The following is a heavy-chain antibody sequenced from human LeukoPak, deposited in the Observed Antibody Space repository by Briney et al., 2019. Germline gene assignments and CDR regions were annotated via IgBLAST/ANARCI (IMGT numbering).Heavy chain of an antibody. J-gene: IGHJ6*02. CDR1: GYTFTGYS. Sequence: ASVKVSCKASGYTFTGYSMHWVRQAPGQGLEWMGWINPNSGGTNYAQKFQGRVTMTRDTSISTAYMELSRLRSDDTAVYYCATDRVVVVPAATRSSHYYYYGMDVWGQGTTVTVSS. D-gene: IGHD2-2*01. CDR2: INPNSGGT. CDR3: ATDRVVVVPAATRSSHYYYYGMDV. V-gene: IGHV1-2*02.